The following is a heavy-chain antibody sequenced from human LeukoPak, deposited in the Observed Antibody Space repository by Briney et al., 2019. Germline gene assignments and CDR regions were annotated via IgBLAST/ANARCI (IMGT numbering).Heavy chain of an antibody. CDR2: INHSGST. CDR3: ARKRWFGELLYEIRAFDI. D-gene: IGHD3-10*01. CDR1: GGSFSGYY. Sequence: SETLSLTCAVYGGSFSGYYWSWIRQPPGKGLEWIGEINHSGSTNYNPSLKSRVTISVDTSKNQFSLKLSSVTAADTAVYYCARKRWFGELLYEIRAFDIWGQGTMVTVSS. J-gene: IGHJ3*02. V-gene: IGHV4-34*01.